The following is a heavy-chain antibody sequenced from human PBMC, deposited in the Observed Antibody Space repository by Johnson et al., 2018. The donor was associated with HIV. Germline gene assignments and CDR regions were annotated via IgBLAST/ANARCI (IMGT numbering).Heavy chain of an antibody. Sequence: QEQLVESGGGVVQPGRSLRLSCAVSGFTFSDYGMHWVRQAPGKGLEWVAVISYDGRYKYYADFVKGRFTISRDNSKNTLYLQMNSLRAEDTAVYYCARDGLAANAVDTWGQGTMVTGAS. D-gene: IGHD3/OR15-3a*01. V-gene: IGHV3-30*03. CDR3: ARDGLAANAVDT. CDR2: ISYDGRYK. CDR1: GFTFSDYG. J-gene: IGHJ3*02.